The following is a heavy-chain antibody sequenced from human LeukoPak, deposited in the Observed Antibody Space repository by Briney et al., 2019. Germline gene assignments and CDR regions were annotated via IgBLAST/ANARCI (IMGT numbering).Heavy chain of an antibody. V-gene: IGHV4-31*03. J-gene: IGHJ4*02. Sequence: SETLSLTCTVSGGSISSGGYYWSWIRQHPGKGLEWIGYIYYSGSAYYNPSLKSRVTISVDTSENQFSLKLSSVTAADTAVYYCARLQRAYVDYWGQGTLVTVSS. D-gene: IGHD2-2*01. CDR3: ARLQRAYVDY. CDR1: GGSISSGGYY. CDR2: IYYSGSA.